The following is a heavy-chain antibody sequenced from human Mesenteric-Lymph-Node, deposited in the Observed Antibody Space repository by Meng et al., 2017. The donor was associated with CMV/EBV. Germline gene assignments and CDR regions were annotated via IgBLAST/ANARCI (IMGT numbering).Heavy chain of an antibody. V-gene: IGHV3-74*01. J-gene: IGHJ4*02. CDR2: INIDGGTT. D-gene: IGHD3-10*01. CDR3: ARVLDHFGSGSYYLFDY. CDR1: GFTFRNYW. Sequence: GGSLRLSCAASGFTFRNYWMHWVRQAPGKGLVWVSRINIDGGTTNYADSVKGRFTISRDNAKNTLFLQMNSVRAEDTAVYYRARVLDHFGSGSYYLFDYWGRGTQVTVSS.